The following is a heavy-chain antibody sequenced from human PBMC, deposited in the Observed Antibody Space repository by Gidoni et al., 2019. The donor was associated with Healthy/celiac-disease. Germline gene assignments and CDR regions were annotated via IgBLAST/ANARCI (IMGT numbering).Heavy chain of an antibody. CDR2: ISGSGGSN. Sequence: EVQLLESGGGLVQPGGSLRLSCAASGFTFSSYAMSWVRQAPGKGLEWVSAISGSGGSNYDADSVKGRFTISRDNSKNTLYLQRNSLRAEDTAVYYCAKVPLDVVVTAIPGGNAFDIWGQGTMVTVSS. CDR1: GFTFSSYA. D-gene: IGHD2-21*02. V-gene: IGHV3-23*01. J-gene: IGHJ3*02. CDR3: AKVPLDVVVTAIPGGNAFDI.